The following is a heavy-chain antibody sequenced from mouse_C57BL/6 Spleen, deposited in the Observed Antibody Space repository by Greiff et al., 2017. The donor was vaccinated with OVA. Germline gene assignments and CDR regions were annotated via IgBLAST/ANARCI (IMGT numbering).Heavy chain of an antibody. J-gene: IGHJ1*03. D-gene: IGHD2-2*01. Sequence: QVQLQQPGAELVKPGASVKLSCKASGYTFTSYWMQWVKQRPGQGLEWIGEIDPSDSYTNYNQKFKGKATLTVDTSSSTAYRQLSSLTSEDSAVYYCARGLRRGFDVWGTGTTVTVSS. V-gene: IGHV1-50*01. CDR3: ARGLRRGFDV. CDR1: GYTFTSYW. CDR2: IDPSDSYT.